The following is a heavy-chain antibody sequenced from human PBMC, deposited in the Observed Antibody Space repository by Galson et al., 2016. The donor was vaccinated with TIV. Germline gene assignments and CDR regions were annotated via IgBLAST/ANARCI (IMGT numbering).Heavy chain of an antibody. V-gene: IGHV1-2*06. J-gene: IGHJ1*01. CDR2: INPNSGDT. Sequence: CKASGYIFIAYYIHWVRQARGHGLEWMGRINPNSGDTNSAQKFQGRVTMTRDTSIRTAYLEVSRLTSDDTAVYFCAQAVYYDSTAYYLHYWGQGTLVTVSS. D-gene: IGHD3-22*01. CDR3: AQAVYYDSTAYYLHY. CDR1: GYIFIAYY.